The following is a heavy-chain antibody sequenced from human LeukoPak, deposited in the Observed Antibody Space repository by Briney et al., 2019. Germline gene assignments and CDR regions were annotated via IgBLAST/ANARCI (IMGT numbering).Heavy chain of an antibody. CDR3: AKDKGIQAAVGMDY. V-gene: IGHV3-53*05. J-gene: IGHJ4*02. D-gene: IGHD6-13*01. CDR1: GFTVSSNY. CDR2: IYSGGSI. Sequence: GGSLRLSCAASGFTVSSNYMNWVRQPPGKGLEWVSVIYSGGSIGYADSVKGRFTISRDNAQNSLYLQMNSLRAEDMALYYCAKDKGIQAAVGMDYWGQGTLVTVSS.